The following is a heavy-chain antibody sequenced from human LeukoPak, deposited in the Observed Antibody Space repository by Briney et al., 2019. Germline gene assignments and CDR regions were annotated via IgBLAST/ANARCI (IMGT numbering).Heavy chain of an antibody. CDR3: ARDNVVPAAIPFDY. Sequence: SSETLSLTCTVSGGSISSSGYYWGWIRQPPGKGLEWIGSIYYSGSTYYNPSLKSRVTISVDTSKNQFSLRLSSVTAADTAVYYCARDNVVPAAIPFDYWGQGTLVTVSS. J-gene: IGHJ4*02. CDR2: IYYSGST. V-gene: IGHV4-39*01. D-gene: IGHD2-2*01. CDR1: GGSISSSGYY.